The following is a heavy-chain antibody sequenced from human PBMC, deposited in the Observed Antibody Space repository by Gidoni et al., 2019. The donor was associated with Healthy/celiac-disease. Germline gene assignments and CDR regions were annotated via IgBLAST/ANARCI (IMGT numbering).Heavy chain of an antibody. CDR3: ARAGGDIVVVPAAMLYYYYGMDV. D-gene: IGHD2-2*01. CDR2: ISSSSSYI. CDR1: GFTFSSYR. Sequence: EVQLVESGGGLVKPGGSLRLSCAASGFTFSSYRMKWVRQAPGKGLEWVSSISSSSSYIYYADSVKGRFTISRDNAKNSLYLQMNSLRAEDTAVYYCARAGGDIVVVPAAMLYYYYGMDVWGQGTTVTVSS. V-gene: IGHV3-21*01. J-gene: IGHJ6*02.